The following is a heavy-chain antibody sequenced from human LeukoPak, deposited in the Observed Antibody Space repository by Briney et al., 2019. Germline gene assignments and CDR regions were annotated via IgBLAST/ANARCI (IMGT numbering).Heavy chain of an antibody. Sequence: GGSLRLSCAASGFTFSSYEMNWVRQAPGKGLEWVSYISSSGSTIYYADSVKGRFTISRDNAKNSLYLQMNSLRAEDTAVYYCARSISGWSGNDAFDIWGQGTMVTVSS. CDR2: ISSSGSTI. CDR1: GFTFSSYE. D-gene: IGHD6-19*01. V-gene: IGHV3-48*03. CDR3: ARSISGWSGNDAFDI. J-gene: IGHJ3*02.